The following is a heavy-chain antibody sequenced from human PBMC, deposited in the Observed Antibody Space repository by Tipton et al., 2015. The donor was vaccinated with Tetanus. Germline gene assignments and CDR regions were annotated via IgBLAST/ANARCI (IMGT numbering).Heavy chain of an antibody. J-gene: IGHJ5*02. Sequence: TLSLTCTVSGGSIRSDNYYWSWIRQAPGKGLEWIGEINHRGGTMYNPSLKGRVTISGDTSKNQFSLNLTSVTAADTAIYFCASLPKHWLAPRGAPWGQGTLVTVSS. CDR1: GGSIRSDNYY. CDR2: INHRGGT. V-gene: IGHV4-30-4*01. D-gene: IGHD6-19*01. CDR3: ASLPKHWLAPRGAP.